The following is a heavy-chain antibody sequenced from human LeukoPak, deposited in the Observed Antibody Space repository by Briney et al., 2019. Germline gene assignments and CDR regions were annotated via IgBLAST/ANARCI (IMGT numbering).Heavy chain of an antibody. D-gene: IGHD6-19*01. J-gene: IGHJ4*02. CDR2: ISAYNGNT. V-gene: IGHV1-18*01. Sequence: TSVTVSCKASGYTFNRYGISWVRQAPGQGLEWMGWISAYNGNTNYAQKLQGRVTMTTVTSTSTAYMELRSLRSDATAVYYCAREEYSSGWPDYWGQGTLVTVS. CDR1: GYTFNRYG. CDR3: AREEYSSGWPDY.